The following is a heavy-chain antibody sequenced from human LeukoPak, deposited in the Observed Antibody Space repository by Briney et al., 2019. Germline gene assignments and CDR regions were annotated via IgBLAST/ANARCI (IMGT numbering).Heavy chain of an antibody. D-gene: IGHD4/OR15-4a*01. J-gene: IGHJ4*01. CDR1: GFTFSDYY. CDR3: ARIMRVDYGTYYFDY. Sequence: GRSLRLSCAASGFTFSDYYIDWVRQAPGKGLGWAGRARNTRNGYTTQYAASVKGRFTSSRADSDNTEYLQINRLKTEDTAVYFCARIMRVDYGTYYFDYWGPGTLVTVSS. V-gene: IGHV3-72*01. CDR2: ARNTRNGYTT.